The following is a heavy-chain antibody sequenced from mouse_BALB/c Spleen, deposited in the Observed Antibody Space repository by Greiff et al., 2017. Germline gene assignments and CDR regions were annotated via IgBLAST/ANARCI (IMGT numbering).Heavy chain of an antibody. CDR3: ARKLTSDWYFDV. V-gene: IGHV5-17*02. CDR2: ISSGSSTI. Sequence: DVKLVESGGGLVQPGGSRKLSCAASGFTFSSFGMHWVRQAPEKGLEWVAYISSGSSTIYYADTVKGRFTISRDNPKNTLFLQMTSLRSEDTAMYYCARKLTSDWYFDVWGAGTTVTVSS. J-gene: IGHJ1*01. CDR1: GFTFSSFG. D-gene: IGHD6-1*01.